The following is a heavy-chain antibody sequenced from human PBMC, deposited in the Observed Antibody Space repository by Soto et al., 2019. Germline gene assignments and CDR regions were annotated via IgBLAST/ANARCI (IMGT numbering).Heavy chain of an antibody. CDR1: GFTFSSYA. V-gene: IGHV3-23*01. Sequence: GGSLRLSCAASGFTFSSYAMSWVRQAPGKGLEWVSAISGSGSSTYYADSVKGRFTISRDNAKNTLYLQMNSLRAEDTAVYYCARDKGRSPIDYWGQGTLVTVSS. CDR2: ISGSGSST. CDR3: ARDKGRSPIDY. J-gene: IGHJ4*02.